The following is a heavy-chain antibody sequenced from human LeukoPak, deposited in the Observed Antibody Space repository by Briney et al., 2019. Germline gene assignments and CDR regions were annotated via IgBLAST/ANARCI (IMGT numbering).Heavy chain of an antibody. V-gene: IGHV3-30*18. CDR1: GFTFSSYG. J-gene: IGHJ4*02. CDR2: ISYDGSNK. CDR3: AKDWSRYSYGSFDY. Sequence: PGGSLRLSCAASGFTFSSYGMHWVRQAPGKGLEWVAVISYDGSNKYYADSVKGRFTISRDNSKNTLYLQMNSLRAEDTAVYYCAKDWSRYSYGSFDYWGQGTLVTVSS. D-gene: IGHD5-18*01.